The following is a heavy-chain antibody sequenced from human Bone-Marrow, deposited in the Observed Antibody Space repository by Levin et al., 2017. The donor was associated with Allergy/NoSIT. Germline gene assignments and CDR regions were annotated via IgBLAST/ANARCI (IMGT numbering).Heavy chain of an antibody. Sequence: SETLSLTCSVSGDSMNNFFWSWIRQPPGQGLEWIGHVWYTGRTDYYPSLRSRLTISVDTSKKQFSLKLSSVTAADTAVYYCARWWHFGGDSYYLDSWGQGLLVTVSS. CDR2: VWYTGRT. D-gene: IGHD2-21*02. V-gene: IGHV4-59*01. J-gene: IGHJ4*02. CDR3: ARWWHFGGDSYYLDS. CDR1: GDSMNNFF.